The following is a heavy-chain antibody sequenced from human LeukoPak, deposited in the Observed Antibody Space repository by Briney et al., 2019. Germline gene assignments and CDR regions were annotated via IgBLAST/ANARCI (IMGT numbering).Heavy chain of an antibody. CDR3: AGGISGDGYNEEAFDI. V-gene: IGHV1-69*04. CDR1: GGTFSSYA. J-gene: IGHJ3*02. CDR2: IIPIFGIA. D-gene: IGHD5-24*01. Sequence: GASVKVSCKASGGTFSSYAISWVRQAPGQGLEWMGRIIPIFGIANYAQKFQGRVTITADKSTSTAYMELSSLRSEDTAVYYCAGGISGDGYNEEAFDIWGQGTMVTVSS.